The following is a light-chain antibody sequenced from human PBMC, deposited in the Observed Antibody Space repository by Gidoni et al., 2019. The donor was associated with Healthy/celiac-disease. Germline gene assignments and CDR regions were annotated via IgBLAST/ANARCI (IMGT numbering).Light chain of an antibody. CDR1: QGISSY. CDR2: AAS. J-gene: IGKJ1*01. CDR3: QQLNSYPQT. V-gene: IGKV1-9*01. Sequence: DIQLTQSPSFLSASVGDRVTITCRASQGISSYLAWYQQKPGEAPKLLIYAASTLQSGVPSRVSGSGSGTEFTLTISSLQPEDFATYYCQQLNSYPQTFGQGTKVEIK.